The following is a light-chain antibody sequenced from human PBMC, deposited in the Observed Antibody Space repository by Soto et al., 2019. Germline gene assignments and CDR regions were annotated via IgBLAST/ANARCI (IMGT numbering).Light chain of an antibody. V-gene: IGLV1-44*01. CDR3: AEWYDSRKGVL. CDR1: NSNIGSNP. Sequence: QSVLTQPPSASGTPGQRVTISCSGSNSNIGSNPVHWYQQLPGTAPKLLIHNNNQRPSGVPDRFSGSKSGTSAALAISGLQSDDDAAYYCAEWYDSRKGVLFGGGTQLTVL. J-gene: IGLJ2*01. CDR2: NNN.